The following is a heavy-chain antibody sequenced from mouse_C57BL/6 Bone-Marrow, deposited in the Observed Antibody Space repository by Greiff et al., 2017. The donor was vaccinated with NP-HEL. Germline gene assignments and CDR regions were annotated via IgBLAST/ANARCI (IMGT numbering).Heavy chain of an antibody. CDR1: GFNIKDDY. CDR3: TTFITTSY. V-gene: IGHV14-4*01. CDR2: IDPENGDT. Sequence: VQLQQSGAELVRPGASVKLSCTASGFNIKDDYMHWVKQRPEQGLEWIGWIDPENGDTEYASKFQGKATITAATSSNTAYLQLSSLTSEDTAVYYCTTFITTSYWGQGTLVTVSA. J-gene: IGHJ3*01. D-gene: IGHD1-1*01.